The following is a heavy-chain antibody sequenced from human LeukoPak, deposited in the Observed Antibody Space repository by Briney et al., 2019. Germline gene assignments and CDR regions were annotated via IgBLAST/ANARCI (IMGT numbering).Heavy chain of an antibody. D-gene: IGHD3-22*01. CDR3: ASGPDYYDSSGYIDY. V-gene: IGHV3-30-3*01. CDR2: ISYDGSNK. J-gene: IGHJ4*02. Sequence: GGSLGLSCAASGFTFSSYAMHWVRQAPGKGLEWVAVISYDGSNKYYADSVKGRFTISRDNSKNTLYLQMNSLRAEDTAVYYCASGPDYYDSSGYIDYWGQGTLVTVSS. CDR1: GFTFSSYA.